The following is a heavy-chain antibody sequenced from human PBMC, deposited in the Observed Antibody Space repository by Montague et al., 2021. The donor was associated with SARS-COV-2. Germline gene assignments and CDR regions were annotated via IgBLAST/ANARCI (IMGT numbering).Heavy chain of an antibody. Sequence: CAISGDSVASNTAAWNWIRQSPSRGFEWLGRTYYRSKWYNDYAVSVKSRISINADTSKNQFSLQLNSVTPEDTAVYYCARGISATNKWGQGTLVTVSS. J-gene: IGHJ4*02. CDR1: GDSVASNTAA. CDR2: TYYRSKWYN. CDR3: ARGISATNK. V-gene: IGHV6-1*01. D-gene: IGHD6-13*01.